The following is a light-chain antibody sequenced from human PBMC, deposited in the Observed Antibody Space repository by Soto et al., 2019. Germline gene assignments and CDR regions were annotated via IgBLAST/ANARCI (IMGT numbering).Light chain of an antibody. CDR2: KAS. CDR3: QHYNSYSEA. CDR1: QTISSW. Sequence: DIPMPESPSTRSGSVRARVTIACRASQTISSWLAWYQQKPGKAPKLLIHKASTLKSGVPARFSGSGSGTEFTLTISGLQPDDFATYYCQHYNSYSEAFGQGTKVDIK. J-gene: IGKJ1*01. V-gene: IGKV1-5*03.